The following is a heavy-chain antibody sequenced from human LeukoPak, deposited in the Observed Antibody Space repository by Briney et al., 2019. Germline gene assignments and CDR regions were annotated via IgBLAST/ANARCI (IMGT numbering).Heavy chain of an antibody. Sequence: GGSLRLSCAASGFTFSSYWMSWVRQAPGKGLEWVGQISHDGSEKYSVDSVRGRFTFSRDNAKNSLYLQMNSLRAEDTAVYYCARVPDSSGPTFDYWGQGTLVTVSS. CDR3: ARVPDSSGPTFDY. CDR2: ISHDGSEK. D-gene: IGHD3-22*01. V-gene: IGHV3-7*01. J-gene: IGHJ4*02. CDR1: GFTFSSYW.